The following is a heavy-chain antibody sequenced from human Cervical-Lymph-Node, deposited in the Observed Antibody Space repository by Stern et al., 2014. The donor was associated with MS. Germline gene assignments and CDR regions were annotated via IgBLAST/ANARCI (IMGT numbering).Heavy chain of an antibody. Sequence: QVQLQESGPGLVKPSQTLSLTCTVSGGSISSGDYSWSWIRQPPGKGLEWIGDIYYSGSTYYNPSLKSRVTISVDTSKNQFSLKLSSVTAADTAVYYCAREDGDYAHWFDPWGQGTLVTVSS. CDR3: AREDGDYAHWFDP. D-gene: IGHD4-17*01. J-gene: IGHJ5*02. CDR1: GGSISSGDYS. V-gene: IGHV4-30-4*01. CDR2: IYYSGST.